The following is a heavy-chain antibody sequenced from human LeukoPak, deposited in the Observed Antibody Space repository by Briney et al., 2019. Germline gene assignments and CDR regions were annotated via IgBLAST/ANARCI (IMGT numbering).Heavy chain of an antibody. D-gene: IGHD3-22*01. J-gene: IGHJ4*02. CDR2: FDPEDGET. CDR3: AIYYYDSSGSHYFDY. V-gene: IGHV1-24*01. Sequence: ASVTVSCTVSGYTLTELSMHWVRQAPGKGLEWMGGFDPEDGETIYAQKFQGRVTMTEDTSTDTAYMELSSLRSEDTAVYYCAIYYYDSSGSHYFDYWGQGTLVTVSS. CDR1: GYTLTELS.